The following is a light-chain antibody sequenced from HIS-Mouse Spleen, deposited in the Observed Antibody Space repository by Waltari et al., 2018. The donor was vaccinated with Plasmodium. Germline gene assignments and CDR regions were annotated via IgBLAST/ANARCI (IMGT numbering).Light chain of an antibody. CDR3: YSTDSSGNHRV. CDR1: AFPTTY. CDR2: EDS. Sequence: SYELTQPPSVSVSPGQTARITCSGDAFPTTYASWYQQKSGQAPVLVSYEDSKRPSGIPERFSGSSSGTMATLTISGAQVEDEADYYCYSTDSSGNHRVFGGGTKLTVL. J-gene: IGLJ3*02. V-gene: IGLV3-10*01.